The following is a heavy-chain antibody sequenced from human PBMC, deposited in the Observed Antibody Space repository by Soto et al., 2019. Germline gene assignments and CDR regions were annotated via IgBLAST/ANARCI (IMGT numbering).Heavy chain of an antibody. CDR2: INHSGST. CDR3: ARGRKPGADAFDI. Sequence: PSETLSLTCAGYGGSFSGYYWSWIRQPPGKGLEWIGEINHSGSTNYNPSLKSRVTISVDTSKNQFSLNLSSVTAADTAVYYCARGRKPGADAFDIWGQGTIVT. CDR1: GGSFSGYY. J-gene: IGHJ3*02. V-gene: IGHV4-34*01.